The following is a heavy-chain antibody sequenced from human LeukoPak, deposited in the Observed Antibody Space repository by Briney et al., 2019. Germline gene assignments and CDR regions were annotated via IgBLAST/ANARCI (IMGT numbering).Heavy chain of an antibody. CDR2: IYYSGST. V-gene: IGHV4-39*07. CDR3: ARSRSKNTWITFGGVIAHDAFDI. J-gene: IGHJ3*02. CDR1: GGSISTDNCY. D-gene: IGHD3-16*02. Sequence: PSETLSLTCTVSGGSISTDNCYWGWIRQPPGKGLEWIGSIYYSGSTYYNPSLKSRVTISVDTSKNQFSLKLSSVTAADTAVYYCARSRSKNTWITFGGVIAHDAFDIWGQGTMVTVSS.